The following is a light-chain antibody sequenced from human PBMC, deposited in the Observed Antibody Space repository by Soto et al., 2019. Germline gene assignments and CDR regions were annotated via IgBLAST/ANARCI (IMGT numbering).Light chain of an antibody. Sequence: DIQRTQSPSTVSASVGDRVTITCRASQSISSWLAWYQQKPGKAPKLLISQASSLESGVPSRFSGSGSETEFTLTISGLQPDDFASYYCQQYNSYSWTVGQGTKVDIK. CDR2: QAS. CDR3: QQYNSYSWT. J-gene: IGKJ1*01. CDR1: QSISSW. V-gene: IGKV1-5*03.